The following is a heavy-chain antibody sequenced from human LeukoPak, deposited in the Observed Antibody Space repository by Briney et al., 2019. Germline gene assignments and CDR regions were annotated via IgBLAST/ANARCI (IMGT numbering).Heavy chain of an antibody. CDR3: ARELGATYIY. CDR2: MNPNSGSA. CDR1: GYTFTSYD. V-gene: IGHV1-8*01. J-gene: IGHJ4*02. Sequence: ASVKVSCKASGYTFTSYDINWVRQVPGQGLEWMGWMNPNSGSAGYEQKFQGRVSMTRNTSISTAYMELSSLRSEDTAVYYCARELGATYIYWGQGTLVTVSS. D-gene: IGHD1-26*01.